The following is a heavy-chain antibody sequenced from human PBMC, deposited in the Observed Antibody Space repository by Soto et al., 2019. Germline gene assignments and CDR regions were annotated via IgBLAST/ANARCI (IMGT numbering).Heavy chain of an antibody. J-gene: IGHJ4*02. D-gene: IGHD1-1*01. CDR2: IFSSGIA. Sequence: SETLSLTCTVSGDSINTYTWTWIRQPPGKGLEWIGYIFSSGIANYNPSLQSRLTMSVDTSNNVFSLRLNSVSAADTAVYYCARGDQELDYWGPGTLVT. CDR1: GDSINTYT. CDR3: ARGDQELDY. V-gene: IGHV4-59*01.